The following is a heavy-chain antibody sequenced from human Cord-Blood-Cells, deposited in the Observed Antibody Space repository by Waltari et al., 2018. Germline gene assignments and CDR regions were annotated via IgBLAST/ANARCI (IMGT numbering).Heavy chain of an antibody. CDR2: INHSRST. CDR3: ARGRTVTNRYFDY. V-gene: IGHV4-34*01. J-gene: IGHJ4*02. Sequence: QVQLQQWGAGLLKPSETLSLTCAVYGGSFSGYYWSWIRQPPGKGLEWIGEINHSRSTNYNPSLKSRVTISVDTSKNQFSLKLSSVTAADTAVYYCARGRTVTNRYFDYWGQGTLVTVSS. CDR1: GGSFSGYY. D-gene: IGHD4-17*01.